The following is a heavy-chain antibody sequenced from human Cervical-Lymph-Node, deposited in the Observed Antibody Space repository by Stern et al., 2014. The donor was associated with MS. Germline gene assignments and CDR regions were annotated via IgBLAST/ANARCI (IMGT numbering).Heavy chain of an antibody. CDR3: ARGVVSNRAAATLHNLFDP. V-gene: IGHV1-69*09. D-gene: IGHD2-15*01. Sequence: VQLEESGAEVKKPGSSMNVSCKTSGGTFSSSYAITWLRQAPGQGLAWMGRIIPILGLANYAQKFQDRVTITADTSTSTTYMQLSSLRSEDTAVYYCARGVVSNRAAATLHNLFDPWGQGTLVTVSS. CDR2: IIPILGLA. CDR1: GGTFSSSYA. J-gene: IGHJ5*02.